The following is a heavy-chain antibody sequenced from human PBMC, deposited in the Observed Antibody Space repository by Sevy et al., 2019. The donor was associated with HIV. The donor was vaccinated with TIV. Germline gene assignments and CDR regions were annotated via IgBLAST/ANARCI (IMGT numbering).Heavy chain of an antibody. CDR1: GYTFTSYG. D-gene: IGHD6-19*01. Sequence: ASVKVSCKASGYTFTSYGISWVRPAPGQGLEWMGWISAYNGNTNYAQKLQGRVTMTTDTSTSTAYMELRSLRSDDTAVYYCARDQDGIAVAEFDYWGQGTLVTVSS. CDR3: ARDQDGIAVAEFDY. V-gene: IGHV1-18*01. CDR2: ISAYNGNT. J-gene: IGHJ4*02.